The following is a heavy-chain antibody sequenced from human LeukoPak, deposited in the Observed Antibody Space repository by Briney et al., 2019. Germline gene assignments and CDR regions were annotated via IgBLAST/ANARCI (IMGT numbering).Heavy chain of an antibody. D-gene: IGHD3-16*02. Sequence: PGGSLRLSCAASGFTFSSYAMSWVRQAPGKGLEWVSAISGSGGGTYYADSVKGRFTISRDNSKNTLYLQMNSLRAEDTAVYYCASPGPLSNPPYYYYGMDVWGQGTTVTVSS. J-gene: IGHJ6*02. V-gene: IGHV3-23*01. CDR3: ASPGPLSNPPYYYYGMDV. CDR1: GFTFSSYA. CDR2: ISGSGGGT.